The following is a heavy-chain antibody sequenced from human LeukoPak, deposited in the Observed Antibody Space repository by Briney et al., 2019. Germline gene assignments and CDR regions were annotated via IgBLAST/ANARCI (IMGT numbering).Heavy chain of an antibody. Sequence: ASVKVSCKASGYTFTGSYIHWVRQAPGQGLEWMGWINPNSGGTNYAQKFQGRVTMTRDTSISTAYMELSSLRSGDTAVYYCARDRYYGSGSYYDWGQGTLVTVSS. D-gene: IGHD3-10*01. CDR3: ARDRYYGSGSYYD. V-gene: IGHV1-2*02. CDR2: INPNSGGT. J-gene: IGHJ4*02. CDR1: GYTFTGSY.